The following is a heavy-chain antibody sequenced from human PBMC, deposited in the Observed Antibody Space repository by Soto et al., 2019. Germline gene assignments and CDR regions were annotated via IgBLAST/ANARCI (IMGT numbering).Heavy chain of an antibody. CDR2: IKQDGSEK. D-gene: IGHD3-16*01. V-gene: IGHV3-7*05. CDR3: AKDGAGPEAYYYGMDV. J-gene: IGHJ6*02. Sequence: GGSLRLSCAASGFTFSSYWMSWVRQAPGKGLEWVANIKQDGSEKYYADSVKGRFTISRDNSKNSLYLQMNSLRTEDTALYYCAKDGAGPEAYYYGMDVRGQGTTVTVSS. CDR1: GFTFSSYW.